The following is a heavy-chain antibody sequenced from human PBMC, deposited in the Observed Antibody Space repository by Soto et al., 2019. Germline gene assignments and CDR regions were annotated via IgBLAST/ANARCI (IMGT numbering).Heavy chain of an antibody. Sequence: SETLSLTCTVSGGSISSSSYYWGWIRQPPGKGLEWIGSIYYSGSTYYNPSLKSRVTISVDTSKNQFSLKLSSVTAADTAVYYCARSYDILTGYYYFDYWGQGTLVTVSS. CDR3: ARSYDILTGYYYFDY. V-gene: IGHV4-39*01. CDR2: IYYSGST. J-gene: IGHJ4*02. D-gene: IGHD3-9*01. CDR1: GGSISSSSYY.